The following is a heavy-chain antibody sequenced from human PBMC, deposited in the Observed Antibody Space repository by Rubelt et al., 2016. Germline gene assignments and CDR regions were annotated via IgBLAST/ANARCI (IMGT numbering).Heavy chain of an antibody. D-gene: IGHD5-18*01. CDR2: ISYDGSNK. CDR3: AKDSSVGTAMVSGMDV. V-gene: IGHV3-30*04. J-gene: IGHJ6*02. Sequence: GFTFSSYAMHWVRQAPGKGLEWGAVISYDGSNKYYADSVKGRFTISRDNSKNTLYLQMNSLSADDTAVYYCAKDSSVGTAMVSGMDVWGQGTTVTVSS. CDR1: GFTFSSYA.